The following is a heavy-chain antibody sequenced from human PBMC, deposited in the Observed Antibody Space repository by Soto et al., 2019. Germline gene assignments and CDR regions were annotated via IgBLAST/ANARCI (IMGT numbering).Heavy chain of an antibody. Sequence: EVQLLESGGGLEQPGGSLRLACAASGFTFSNSAMSWIRHAPGKGLQWVSAIRSTGSSTYYTDSAKGRVTISRDNFKTTRYLQMNSLRAEDTAVYYYAKPSEIYSCDYWGQGALVTVSS. CDR1: GFTFSNSA. CDR2: IRSTGSST. D-gene: IGHD2-15*01. V-gene: IGHV3-23*01. J-gene: IGHJ4*02. CDR3: AKPSEIYSCDY.